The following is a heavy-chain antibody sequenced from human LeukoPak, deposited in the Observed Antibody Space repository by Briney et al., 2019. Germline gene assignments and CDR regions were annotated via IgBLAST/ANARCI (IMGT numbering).Heavy chain of an antibody. D-gene: IGHD6-19*01. V-gene: IGHV3-23*01. CDR3: AKPISGGLAVTADWFHP. CDR2: INANSGTR. J-gene: IGHJ5*01. CDR1: GFAFSVYA. Sequence: PGGSLRLFCAASGFAFSVYAMSWLRQPPGKGLEWVSTINANSGTRSYAASVRGRFTISRDNSKNTLYLQLNTLRADDTATYYCAKPISGGLAVTADWFHPWGQGTLVVVSS.